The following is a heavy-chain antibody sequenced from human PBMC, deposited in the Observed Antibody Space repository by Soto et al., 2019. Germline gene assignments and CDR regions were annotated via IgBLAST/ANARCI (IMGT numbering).Heavy chain of an antibody. CDR3: AKPPFLGYYESSGYRHLEHFQH. D-gene: IGHD3-22*01. J-gene: IGHJ1*01. CDR2: ISGSGGST. Sequence: PGGSLRLSCAASGFTFSSYAMSWVRQAPGKGLEWVSAISGSGGSTYYADSVKGRFTISRDNSKNTLYLQMNSLRAEDTAVYYCAKPPFLGYYESSGYRHLEHFQHWGQGTLVTDSS. CDR1: GFTFSSYA. V-gene: IGHV3-23*01.